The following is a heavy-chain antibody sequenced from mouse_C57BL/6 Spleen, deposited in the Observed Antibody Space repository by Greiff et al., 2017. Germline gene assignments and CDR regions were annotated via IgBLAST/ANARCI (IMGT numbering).Heavy chain of an antibody. Sequence: EVKLMESGGGLVKPGGSLKLSCAASGFTFSSYAMSWVRQTPEKRLEWVATISDGGSYTYYPDNVKGRFTISRDNAKNNLYLQMSHRKSEDTAMYYCARGREHWYFDVWGTGTTVTVSS. CDR3: ARGREHWYFDV. J-gene: IGHJ1*03. V-gene: IGHV5-4*03. CDR1: GFTFSSYA. CDR2: ISDGGSYT.